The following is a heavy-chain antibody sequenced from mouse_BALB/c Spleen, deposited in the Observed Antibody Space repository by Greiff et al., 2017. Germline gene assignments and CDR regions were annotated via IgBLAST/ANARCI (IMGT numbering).Heavy chain of an antibody. V-gene: IGHV2-2*02. CDR3: ARLFPYAMDY. CDR1: GFSLTSYG. CDR2: IWSGGST. Sequence: VMLVESGPGLVQPSQSLSITCTVSGFSLTSYGVHWVRQSPGKGLEWLGVIWSGGSTDYNAAFISRLSISKDNSKSQVFFKMNSLQANDTAIYYCARLFPYAMDYWGQGTSVTVSS. J-gene: IGHJ4*01.